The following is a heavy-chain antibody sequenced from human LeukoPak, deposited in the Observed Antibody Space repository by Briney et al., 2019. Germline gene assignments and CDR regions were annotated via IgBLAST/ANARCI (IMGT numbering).Heavy chain of an antibody. D-gene: IGHD6-19*01. V-gene: IGHV4-39*01. CDR3: ARLPHPNSSGWYGKFDY. CDR2: VHYSGSA. Sequence: SETLSLTCTVSSGSITSSIYYWGWIRQPPGKGLEWIGSVHYSGSASYNPSLKSRLTISVDTSKNQFSLKLTSVTAADTAVYFCARLPHPNSSGWYGKFDYWGQGTLVTVSS. CDR1: SGSITSSIYY. J-gene: IGHJ4*02.